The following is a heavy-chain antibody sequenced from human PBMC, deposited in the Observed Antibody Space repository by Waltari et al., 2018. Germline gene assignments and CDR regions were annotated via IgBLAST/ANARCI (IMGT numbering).Heavy chain of an antibody. CDR2: VKQDGSEK. Sequence: EVQLVESGGGLVLPGGSLRLSCAVSGFTFSSYWMNWVRQIPGKGVEWVANVKQDGSEKYYGDSVKGRFTISRDDAKNALYLQMNSLRADDTAIYYCVRGTSTPGIDYWGQGTLVTVSS. D-gene: IGHD1-7*01. CDR3: VRGTSTPGIDY. J-gene: IGHJ4*02. CDR1: GFTFSSYW. V-gene: IGHV3-7*01.